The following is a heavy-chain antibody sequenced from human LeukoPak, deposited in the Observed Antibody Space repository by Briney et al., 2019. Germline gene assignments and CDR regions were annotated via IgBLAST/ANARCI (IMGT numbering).Heavy chain of an antibody. D-gene: IGHD3-9*01. V-gene: IGHV4-61*01. CDR1: GDSVNSGSYY. CDR2: IYYSGST. CDR3: XXXXAGYYNDWFDP. J-gene: IGHJ5*02. Sequence: SETLSLTCTVSGDSVNSGSYYWSWIRQPPGKGLEWIGYIYYSGSTNYNPSLKSRVTISVDTSKNQFSLKLSSVTAADTAVYYCXXXXAGYYNDWFDPWGQGTLVTVSS.